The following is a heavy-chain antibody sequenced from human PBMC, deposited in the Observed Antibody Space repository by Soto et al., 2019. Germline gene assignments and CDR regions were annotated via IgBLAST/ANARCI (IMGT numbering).Heavy chain of an antibody. CDR1: GYTFTSYG. CDR3: ARSGIAVALYYFDY. D-gene: IGHD6-19*01. CDR2: ISAYNGST. Sequence: ASVKVSCKASGYTFTSYGISCVRQAPGQGLEWMGWISAYNGSTSYAQKFQGRVTMTRDTSTSTVYMELSSLRSEDTAVYYCARSGIAVALYYFDYWGQGTLVTVSS. V-gene: IGHV1-18*04. J-gene: IGHJ4*02.